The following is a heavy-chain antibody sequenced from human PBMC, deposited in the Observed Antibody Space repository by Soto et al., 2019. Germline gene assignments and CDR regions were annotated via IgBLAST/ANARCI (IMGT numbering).Heavy chain of an antibody. CDR1: GFTFSSYA. V-gene: IGHV3-30-3*01. CDR2: ISYDGSNK. Sequence: QVQLVESGGGVVQPGRSLRLSCAASGFTFSSYAMHWVRQAPGKGLEWVAVISYDGSNKYYADSVKGRFTISRDNSKNTMYLQMNRLRAEDTAVYYCARDRAQSMDVWGQGTTVTVSS. J-gene: IGHJ6*02. CDR3: ARDRAQSMDV.